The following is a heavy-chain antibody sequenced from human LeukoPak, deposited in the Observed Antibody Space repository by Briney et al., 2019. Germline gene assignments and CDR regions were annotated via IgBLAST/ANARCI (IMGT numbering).Heavy chain of an antibody. CDR2: ISAYNGDS. CDR1: GYTFTNYG. CDR3: AREGPYTSGWYNMDY. V-gene: IGHV1-18*01. J-gene: IGHJ4*02. D-gene: IGHD6-19*01. Sequence: VASVKVSCKASGYTFTNYGISWVRQAPGQGLEWLGWISAYNGDSKYGQKLQGRVTVTTDTSTSTAYMELRSLTSDDTAVYYCAREGPYTSGWYNMDYWGQGTLVTVSS.